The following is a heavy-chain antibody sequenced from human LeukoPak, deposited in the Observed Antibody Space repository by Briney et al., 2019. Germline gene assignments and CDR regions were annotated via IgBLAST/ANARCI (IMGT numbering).Heavy chain of an antibody. D-gene: IGHD1-1*01. V-gene: IGHV4-34*01. Sequence: SETLSLTCAVYGGSFSTYYWSWIRQSPGKGLEWIAEINHRGDTNYNPSVKSRVTISVDTSKNQFSLRITSLTAADTAVYYCARGPTISETGYFDYWGQGTLVTVSS. CDR1: GGSFSTYY. J-gene: IGHJ4*03. CDR2: INHRGDT. CDR3: ARGPTISETGYFDY.